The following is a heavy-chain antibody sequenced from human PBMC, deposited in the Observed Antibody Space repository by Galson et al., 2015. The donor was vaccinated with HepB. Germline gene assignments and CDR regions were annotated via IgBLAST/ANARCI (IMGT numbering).Heavy chain of an antibody. CDR3: AKDIEDSGYGPDYYYYGMDV. Sequence: SLRLSCAASGFTFSSFGIHWVRQAPGKGLEWVAVISYDGTNKYYTDSVKGRFTISRDNSKNTLYLQMNSLRAEDTAVYYCAKDIEDSGYGPDYYYYGMDVWGQGTTVTVSS. J-gene: IGHJ6*02. CDR1: GFTFSSFG. CDR2: ISYDGTNK. V-gene: IGHV3-30*18. D-gene: IGHD5-12*01.